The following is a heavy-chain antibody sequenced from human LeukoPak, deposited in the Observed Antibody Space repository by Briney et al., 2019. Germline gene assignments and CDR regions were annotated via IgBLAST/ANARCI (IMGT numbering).Heavy chain of an antibody. CDR2: ISSSSSYI. CDR3: AASSGWYDY. CDR1: GFTFSSYS. D-gene: IGHD6-19*01. Sequence: GGSLRLSCAASGFTFSSYSMNWVRQAPGKGLEWVSSISSSSSYIYYADSVKGRFTISRDNAKNSLYLQMDSLRAEDTAVYYCAASSGWYDYWGQGTLVTVSS. J-gene: IGHJ4*02. V-gene: IGHV3-21*01.